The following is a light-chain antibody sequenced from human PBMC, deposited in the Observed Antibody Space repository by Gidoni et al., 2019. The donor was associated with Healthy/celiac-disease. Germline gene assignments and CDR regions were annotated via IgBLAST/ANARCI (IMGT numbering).Light chain of an antibody. CDR1: SSNIGNNY. J-gene: IGLJ2*01. Sequence: QSVLTQPPSVSAAPGPKFTISCSGSSSNIGNNYVPWYQQLPGTAPKLLIYDNNKRPSGIPDRFSGSKSGTSATLGITGLQTGDEADYYCGTWDSSLSAGGVFGGGTKLTVL. CDR2: DNN. V-gene: IGLV1-51*01. CDR3: GTWDSSLSAGGV.